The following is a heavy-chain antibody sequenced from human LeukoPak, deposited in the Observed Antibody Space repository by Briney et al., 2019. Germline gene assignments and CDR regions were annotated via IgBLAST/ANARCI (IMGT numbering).Heavy chain of an antibody. CDR2: IRPINPNCDAI. CDR3: ARGGYSSSLYDY. J-gene: IGHJ4*02. Sequence: GSVRVSCKTSGYTFTAYYMHWVRQAPGQGLEWMGWIRPINPNCDAIHYAQKFRGRVTMTRDTSISTAYVELRSLRADDTAVYYCARGGYSSSLYDYWGEGTLVTVST. CDR1: GYTFTAYY. D-gene: IGHD6-13*01. V-gene: IGHV1-2*02.